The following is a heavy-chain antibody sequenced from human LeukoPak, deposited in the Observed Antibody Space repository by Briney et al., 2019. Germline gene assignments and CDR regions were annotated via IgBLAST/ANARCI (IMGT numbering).Heavy chain of an antibody. V-gene: IGHV3-30*18. J-gene: IGHJ4*02. Sequence: GGSLRLSCAASRFTISSYGMHWVRQAPGKGLEWVAVISHDGSNKYYADSVKGRFTISRDNSKNTLYLQMNSLRAEDTAVYYCAKDARNYYGSGSYYNVEYWGQGTLVTVSS. D-gene: IGHD3-10*01. CDR1: RFTISSYG. CDR2: ISHDGSNK. CDR3: AKDARNYYGSGSYYNVEY.